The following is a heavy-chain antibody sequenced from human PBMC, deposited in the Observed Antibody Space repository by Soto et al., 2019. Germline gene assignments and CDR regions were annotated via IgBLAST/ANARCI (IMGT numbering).Heavy chain of an antibody. CDR1: GYTFTSYY. CDR2: INPSGGST. J-gene: IGHJ4*02. CDR3: AREGYSYDHGFNY. Sequence: QVQLVQSGAEVKKPGASVKVSCKASGYTFTSYYMHWVRQAPGQGLEWMGIINPSGGSTSYAQKSQGGVTRTRDTSTGTVYRGLGSLRSEDTAVYYCAREGYSYDHGFNYGGQGPLVTFPS. V-gene: IGHV1-46*01. D-gene: IGHD5-18*01.